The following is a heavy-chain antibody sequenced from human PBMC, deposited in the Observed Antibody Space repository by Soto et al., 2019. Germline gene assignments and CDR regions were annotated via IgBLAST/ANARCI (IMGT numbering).Heavy chain of an antibody. D-gene: IGHD2-8*01. V-gene: IGHV3-30*18. CDR2: ISYDGSHQ. J-gene: IGHJ5*02. CDR3: AKDPKCCTIGSHFLDNWFDP. Sequence: GGSLRLSYAASGFTFRNYGMHWVRQTPGKGLEWVAVISYDGSHQFYTDSVKGRFTISRDNSKNTLYLQMNSLKTEDTAMYYCAKDPKCCTIGSHFLDNWFDPWGQGTLVTVSS. CDR1: GFTFRNYG.